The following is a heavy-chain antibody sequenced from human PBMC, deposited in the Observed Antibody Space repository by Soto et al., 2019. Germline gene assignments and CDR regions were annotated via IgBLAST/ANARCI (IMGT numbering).Heavy chain of an antibody. CDR2: ISGSGGST. D-gene: IGHD2-15*01. V-gene: IGHV3-23*01. CDR1: GFTFSSYA. Sequence: EVQLLESGGGLVQPGGSLRLSCAASGFTFSSYAMSWVRQAPGKGLARVSAISGSGGSTYYADSVKGRFTISRDNSKNTLYLQMSSLRAEDTAVYYCAKEGACSGGSCYPYFDYWGQGTLVTVSS. J-gene: IGHJ4*02. CDR3: AKEGACSGGSCYPYFDY.